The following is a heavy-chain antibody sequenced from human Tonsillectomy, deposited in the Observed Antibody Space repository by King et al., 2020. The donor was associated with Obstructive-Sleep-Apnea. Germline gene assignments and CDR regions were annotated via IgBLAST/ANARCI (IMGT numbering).Heavy chain of an antibody. V-gene: IGHV3-30*03. CDR3: ARDLSGHYSIDY. Sequence: VQLVESGGGVVQPGRSLRLSCAASGFTFSSYGMHWVRQAPGKGLEWVAVISYDGSKKYYADSVKGRFTVSRDNSKNTLYLQMNSLRAEDTAVYYCARDLSGHYSIDYWGQGTLVTVSS. J-gene: IGHJ4*02. CDR2: ISYDGSKK. CDR1: GFTFSSYG. D-gene: IGHD1-26*01.